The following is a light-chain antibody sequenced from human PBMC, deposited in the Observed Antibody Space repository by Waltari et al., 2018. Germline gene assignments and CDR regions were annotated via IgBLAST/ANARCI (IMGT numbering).Light chain of an antibody. CDR1: SGHTTFA. J-gene: IGLJ2*01. V-gene: IGLV4-69*01. Sequence: QLVVTQSPSASASLGASVKFTCTLSSGHTTFAIAWHQQQPQNGPRVLMTFNGDGTHRKGDVSPYRFSGSSAGADRDLTVSSLQSEGEADYYCQTWGSDIGVFGGGTKLTVL. CDR2: FNGDGTH. CDR3: QTWGSDIGV.